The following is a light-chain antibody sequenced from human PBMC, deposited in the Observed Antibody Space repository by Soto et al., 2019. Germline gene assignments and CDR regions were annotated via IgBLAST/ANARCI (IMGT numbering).Light chain of an antibody. CDR2: AAS. Sequence: IEVTQYPSSLSASVGDRVTITCLASQGISSYLAWYQQKPGKAPKLLIYAASTLQSGVPSRFSGSGSETEFTLTISSLQPDDIGTYYCQQNNRYSWTFGQGTKVDIK. CDR1: QGISSY. CDR3: QQNNRYSWT. J-gene: IGKJ1*01. V-gene: IGKV1-9*01.